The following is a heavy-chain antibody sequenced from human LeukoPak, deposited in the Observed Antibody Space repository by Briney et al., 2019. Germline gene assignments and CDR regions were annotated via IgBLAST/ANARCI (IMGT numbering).Heavy chain of an antibody. CDR1: GYTFTSYA. D-gene: IGHD3-10*01. J-gene: IGHJ5*02. CDR2: IDAGNGNT. Sequence: ASVKVSCKASGYTFTSYAMHWVRQAPGQRLEWMGWIDAGNGNTKYSQKFQGRVTITRDTSASTAYMELSSLRSEGTAVYYCAREGIAVRGVMDSWGQGTLVTVSS. CDR3: AREGIAVRGVMDS. V-gene: IGHV1-3*01.